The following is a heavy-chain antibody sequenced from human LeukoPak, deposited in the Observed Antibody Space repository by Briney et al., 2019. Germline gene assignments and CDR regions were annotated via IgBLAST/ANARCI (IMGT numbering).Heavy chain of an antibody. CDR1: GYTLTELS. V-gene: IGHV1-24*01. J-gene: IGHJ3*02. CDR3: ATGVGDGEAFDI. CDR2: FDSEDGET. Sequence: ASVKVSCKVSGYTLTELSMHWVRQAPGKGLEWMGGFDSEDGETIYAQKFQGRVTMTEDTSTDTAYMELSSLRSEDTAVYYCATGVGDGEAFDIWGQGTMVTVSS. D-gene: IGHD3-10*01.